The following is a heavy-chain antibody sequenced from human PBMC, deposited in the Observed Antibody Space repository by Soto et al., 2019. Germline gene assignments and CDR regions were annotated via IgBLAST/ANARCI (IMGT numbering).Heavy chain of an antibody. CDR2: ISSSSSYI. Sequence: GGSLRLSCAASGFTFSSYSMNWVRQAPGKGLEWVSSISSSSSYIYYADSVKGRFTISRDNAKNSLYLQMNSLRAEDTAVYYCARDFGYSSYFNYYYYGMDVWGQGTTVTVSS. D-gene: IGHD6-13*01. CDR3: ARDFGYSSYFNYYYYGMDV. J-gene: IGHJ6*02. CDR1: GFTFSSYS. V-gene: IGHV3-21*01.